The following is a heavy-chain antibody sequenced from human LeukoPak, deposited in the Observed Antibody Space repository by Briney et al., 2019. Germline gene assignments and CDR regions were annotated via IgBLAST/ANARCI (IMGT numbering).Heavy chain of an antibody. CDR2: ISGSGSST. J-gene: IGHJ4*02. CDR1: GFTFSSYA. CDR3: AKDYDSSGYPHYYFNY. V-gene: IGHV3-23*01. Sequence: GGSLRLSCAASGFTFSSYAMSWVRQAPGKGLEWVSGISGSGSSTYYADSVKGRFTISRDNSKNTLYLQMNSLRVEDTAVYYCAKDYDSSGYPHYYFNYWGQGTLVTVSS. D-gene: IGHD3-22*01.